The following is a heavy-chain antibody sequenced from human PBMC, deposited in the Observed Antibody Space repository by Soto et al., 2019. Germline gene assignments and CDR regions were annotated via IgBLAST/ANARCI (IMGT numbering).Heavy chain of an antibody. D-gene: IGHD2-15*01. Sequence: PGGSLRLSCAASGFTFSSYAMSWVRQAPGKGLEWVSAISGSGGSTYYADSVKGRFTISRDNSKNTLYLQMNSLRAEDTAVYYCAKDQGYSSGGSCYSDRSMDVWGKGTTVTVSS. CDR2: ISGSGGST. V-gene: IGHV3-23*01. J-gene: IGHJ6*03. CDR3: AKDQGYSSGGSCYSDRSMDV. CDR1: GFTFSSYA.